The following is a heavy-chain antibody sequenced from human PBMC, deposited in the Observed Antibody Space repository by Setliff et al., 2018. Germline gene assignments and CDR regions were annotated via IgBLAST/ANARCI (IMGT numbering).Heavy chain of an antibody. CDR3: ARHLWGRWMATSSDYFDY. J-gene: IGHJ4*02. Sequence: SETLSLTCTVSGYSITSGYYWGWIRQSPGKGLEWLGSLFHTGTPYYNPSLQSRLTMSVDTSNNQFSLKLNSVTADDAAVYYCARHLWGRWMATSSDYFDYWGQGSRVTVSS. D-gene: IGHD5-12*01. CDR1: GYSITSGYY. CDR2: LFHTGTP. V-gene: IGHV4-38-2*02.